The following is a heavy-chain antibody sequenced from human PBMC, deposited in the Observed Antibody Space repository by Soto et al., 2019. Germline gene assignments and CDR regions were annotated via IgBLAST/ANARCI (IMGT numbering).Heavy chain of an antibody. J-gene: IGHJ4*02. V-gene: IGHV3-72*01. D-gene: IGHD3-9*01. CDR1: GFTFSDHY. Sequence: EVQLVESGGGLVQPGGSLRLSCAASGFTFSDHYMDWVRQAPGKGLEWVGRTRNKANSYTTEYAASVKGRFTISRDDSKNSLYLQMNSLKTEDTAVYYCASQPYYDILTGYYTHGYWGQGTLVTVSS. CDR2: TRNKANSYTT. CDR3: ASQPYYDILTGYYTHGY.